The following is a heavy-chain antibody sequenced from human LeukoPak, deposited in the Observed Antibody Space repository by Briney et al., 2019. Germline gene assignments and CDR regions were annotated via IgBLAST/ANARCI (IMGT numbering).Heavy chain of an antibody. J-gene: IGHJ4*02. D-gene: IGHD5-24*01. Sequence: MSGESLKISCKGSGYSFTSYWIGGVRQMPGKGLEWMGIIYPGDSDTRYSPSFQGQVTISADKSISTAYLQWSSLKASDTAMYYCARLESEMATIRVYYFDYWGQGTLVTVSS. V-gene: IGHV5-51*01. CDR3: ARLESEMATIRVYYFDY. CDR2: IYPGDSDT. CDR1: GYSFTSYW.